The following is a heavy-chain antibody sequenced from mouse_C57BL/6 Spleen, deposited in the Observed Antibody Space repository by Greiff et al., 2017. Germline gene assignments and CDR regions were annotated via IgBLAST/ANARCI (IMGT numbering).Heavy chain of an antibody. V-gene: IGHV5-9-1*02. CDR3: TRDGDGKDAMDY. Sequence: DVQLQESGEGLVKPGGSLKLSCAASGFTFSSYAMSWVRQTPEKRLEWVAYISSGGDYIYYADTVKGRFTISRDNARNTLYLQMSSLKSEDTAMYYCTRDGDGKDAMDYWGQGTSVTVSS. D-gene: IGHD2-1*01. CDR2: ISSGGDYI. CDR1: GFTFSSYA. J-gene: IGHJ4*01.